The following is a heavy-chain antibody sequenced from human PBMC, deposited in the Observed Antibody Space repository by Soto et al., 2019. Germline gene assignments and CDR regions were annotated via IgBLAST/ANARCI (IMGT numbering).Heavy chain of an antibody. Sequence: SETLSLTCTVSGGSISSSGVFWGWIRQPQGKGLEWIGSIYFTGSTYYNPSHKSRLTKLVDTSKNLFSLNVTSVTAADTAVYYCARQGDAFDIWGQGTTVTVSS. CDR2: IYFTGST. J-gene: IGHJ3*02. CDR3: ARQGDAFDI. V-gene: IGHV4-39*01. CDR1: GGSISSSGVF.